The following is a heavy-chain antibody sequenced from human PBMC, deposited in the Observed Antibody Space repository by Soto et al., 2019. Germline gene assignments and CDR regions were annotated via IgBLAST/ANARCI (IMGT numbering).Heavy chain of an antibody. CDR3: ARGRRNEGS. Sequence: GGSLRLSCAASGFTVNTNYMSWVRQAPGKGLEWVSVIYGGGTTYYADSVKGRFTISRDNSKNILYLQMNSLRVEDTAVYYCARGRRNEGSWGQGTLVTVSS. V-gene: IGHV3-53*01. J-gene: IGHJ5*02. CDR1: GFTVNTNY. D-gene: IGHD1-1*01. CDR2: IYGGGTT.